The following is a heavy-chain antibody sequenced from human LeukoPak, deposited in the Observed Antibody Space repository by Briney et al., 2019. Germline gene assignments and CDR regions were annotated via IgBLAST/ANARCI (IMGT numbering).Heavy chain of an antibody. V-gene: IGHV1-2*04. CDR2: INPNSGGT. CDR1: GYTFTGYY. Sequence: ASVKLSCKASGYTFTGYYMHWVRQAPGQGREWMGRINPNSGGTNYAQKFQGWVTMTRDTSVRTSYMELSRLRSDDTAVYYCARDHQREDIVVVPAAIGHYWGQGTLVTVSS. D-gene: IGHD2-2*01. J-gene: IGHJ4*02. CDR3: ARDHQREDIVVVPAAIGHY.